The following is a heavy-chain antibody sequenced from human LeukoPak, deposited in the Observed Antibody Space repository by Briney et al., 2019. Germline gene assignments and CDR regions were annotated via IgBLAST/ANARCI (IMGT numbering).Heavy chain of an antibody. CDR2: IYYSGST. Sequence: SETLSLTCTVSGGSISSYYWSWIRQPPGKGLEWIGYIYYSGSTNYNPSLKSRATISVDTSKNQFSLKLSSVTAADTAVYYCARVPGYCSGGSCYYYYDMDVWGQGTTVTVSS. CDR1: GGSISSYY. CDR3: ARVPGYCSGGSCYYYYDMDV. J-gene: IGHJ6*02. D-gene: IGHD2-15*01. V-gene: IGHV4-59*08.